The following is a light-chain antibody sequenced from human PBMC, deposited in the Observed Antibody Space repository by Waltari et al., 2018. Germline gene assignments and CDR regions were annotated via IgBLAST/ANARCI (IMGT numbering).Light chain of an antibody. CDR1: RSMDMY. J-gene: IGKJ2*01. Sequence: CRARRSMDMYVEVYHQKVGKSPNLRIYAASTLQSGVPSRFSGSGSGTEFTVTISSLQPELFATYYCQQHHDAPPYPFGQRTRLGI. CDR3: QQHHDAPPYP. CDR2: AAS. V-gene: IGKV1-39*01.